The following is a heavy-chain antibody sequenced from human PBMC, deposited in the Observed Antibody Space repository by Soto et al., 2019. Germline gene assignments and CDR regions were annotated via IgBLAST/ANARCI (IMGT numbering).Heavy chain of an antibody. CDR3: ASSGYYSDYFDY. CDR1: GFTFSSYD. CDR2: IGTAGDT. V-gene: IGHV3-13*01. Sequence: GGSLRLSCAASGFTFSSYDMHRVRQATGKGLEWVSAIGTAGDTYYPGSVKGRFTISRENAKNSLYLQMNSLRAGDTAVYYCASSGYYSDYFDYWGQGTLVTVSS. J-gene: IGHJ4*02. D-gene: IGHD3-22*01.